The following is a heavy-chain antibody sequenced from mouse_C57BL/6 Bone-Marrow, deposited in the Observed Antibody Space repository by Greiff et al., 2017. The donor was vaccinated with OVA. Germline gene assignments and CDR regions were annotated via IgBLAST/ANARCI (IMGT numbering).Heavy chain of an antibody. J-gene: IGHJ2*01. Sequence: VQLKESGAELVRPGASVKLSCTASGFNIKDDYMHWVKQRPEQGLEWIGWIDPENGDTEYASKFQGKATITADTSSNTAYLQLSSLTSEDTAVYYCTTGYYGSSYGYWGQGTTLTVSS. D-gene: IGHD1-1*01. CDR2: IDPENGDT. V-gene: IGHV14-4*01. CDR3: TTGYYGSSYGY. CDR1: GFNIKDDY.